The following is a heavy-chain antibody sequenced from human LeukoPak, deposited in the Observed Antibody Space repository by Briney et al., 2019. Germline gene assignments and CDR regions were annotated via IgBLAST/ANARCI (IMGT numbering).Heavy chain of an antibody. CDR1: GGSVSSTNW. CDR2: VHLDGRT. J-gene: IGHJ4*02. D-gene: IGHD6-25*01. V-gene: IGHV4-4*03. CDR3: AREGGFYRPLDY. Sequence: PETLSLTCGVSGGSVSSTNWWTWIRQPPGKGLEWIGEVHLDGRTNFNPSLKSRLTMSVDLSENRVSLKLTSVTAADTAVYYCAREGGFYRPLDYSGQGTLVTVPS.